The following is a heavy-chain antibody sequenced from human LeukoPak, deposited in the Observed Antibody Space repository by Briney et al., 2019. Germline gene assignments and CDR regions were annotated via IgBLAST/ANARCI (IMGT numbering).Heavy chain of an antibody. Sequence: GGSLRLSCAASGFTFSSYGMHWVRQAPGKGLEWVAVISYDGSNKYYADSVKGRFTISRDNSKNTLYLQMNSLRAEDTAVHYCAKIAVAGTGYWGQGTLVTVSS. J-gene: IGHJ4*02. CDR2: ISYDGSNK. D-gene: IGHD6-19*01. V-gene: IGHV3-30*18. CDR3: AKIAVAGTGY. CDR1: GFTFSSYG.